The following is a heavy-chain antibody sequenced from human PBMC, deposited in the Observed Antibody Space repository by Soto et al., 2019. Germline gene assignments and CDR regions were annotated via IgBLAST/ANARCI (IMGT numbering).Heavy chain of an antibody. CDR1: GYSFTTYG. Sequence: QIQLVQSGTEVKRSGASVKVSCKTSGYSFTTYGLSWVRQAPGRGLEWVGWISGYNGNTNYAQKFQGTVILTTDTTKTTGYMEIKRLRSDETAVSYCVRDTYYYHSSGPAPFEYWGQGTQVTVSS. CDR2: ISGYNGNT. CDR3: VRDTYYYHSSGPAPFEY. J-gene: IGHJ4*02. D-gene: IGHD3-22*01. V-gene: IGHV1-18*01.